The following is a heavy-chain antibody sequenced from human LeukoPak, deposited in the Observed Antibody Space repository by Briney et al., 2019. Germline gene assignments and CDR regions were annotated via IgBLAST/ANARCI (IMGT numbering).Heavy chain of an antibody. D-gene: IGHD2-2*02. V-gene: IGHV4-34*01. J-gene: IGHJ6*02. CDR3: ARGRYCSSTSCYTDYYGMDV. CDR1: GGSFSGYY. CDR2: INHSGST. Sequence: PSETLSLTCAVYGGSFSGYYWSWIRQPPGKGLGWIGEINHSGSTNYNPSLKSRVTISVDTAKSQFSLKLSYVTAADTAVYYCARGRYCSSTSCYTDYYGMDVWGQGTTVTVSS.